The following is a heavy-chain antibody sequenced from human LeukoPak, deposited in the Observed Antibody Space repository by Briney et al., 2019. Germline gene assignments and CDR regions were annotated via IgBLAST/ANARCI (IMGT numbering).Heavy chain of an antibody. D-gene: IGHD3-10*01. CDR2: IYYSGST. Sequence: SETLSLTCTVSGGSISSYYWSWIRQPPGKGLEWIGYIYYSGSTNYNPSLKSRVTISVDTSKNQFSLKLSSVTAADTAVYYCVRGVMDVWGQGTTVTVSS. CDR3: VRGVMDV. V-gene: IGHV4-59*12. CDR1: GGSISSYY. J-gene: IGHJ6*02.